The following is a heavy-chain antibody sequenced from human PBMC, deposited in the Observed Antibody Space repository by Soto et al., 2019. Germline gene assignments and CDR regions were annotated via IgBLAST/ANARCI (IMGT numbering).Heavy chain of an antibody. CDR2: INHSGST. CDR3: ARDYYGSGSYTYYYYGMDV. V-gene: IGHV4-34*01. D-gene: IGHD3-10*01. J-gene: IGHJ6*02. CDR1: GASFSAYY. Sequence: PSETLSLTCSVYGASFSAYYWSWLRQPPGKGLEWIGEINHSGSTNYNPSLKSRVTISVDTSKNQFSLKLSSVTAADTAVYYCARDYYGSGSYTYYYYGMDVWGQGTTVT.